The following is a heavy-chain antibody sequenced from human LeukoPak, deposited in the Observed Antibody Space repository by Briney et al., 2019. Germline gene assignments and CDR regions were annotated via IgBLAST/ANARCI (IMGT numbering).Heavy chain of an antibody. J-gene: IGHJ4*02. CDR1: GYTFTSNY. CDR3: ARRPYKYYDILTGYYRSEFEY. D-gene: IGHD3-9*01. Sequence: ASVKVSCKASGYTFTSNYMHWVRQAPGQGPEWMGVISPSGGSTTYAQKFQGRVTLTRDMSTSTDYLELSSLRSEDTAVYYCARRPYKYYDILTGYYRSEFEYWGQGTLVTVSS. V-gene: IGHV1-46*01. CDR2: ISPSGGST.